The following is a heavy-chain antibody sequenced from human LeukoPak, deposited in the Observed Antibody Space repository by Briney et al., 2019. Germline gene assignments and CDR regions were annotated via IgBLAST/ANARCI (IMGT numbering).Heavy chain of an antibody. CDR3: TTRIPQDAFDI. Sequence: GGSLRLSCPASGFTFSGSAMHWVRQASGKGLEWVGRIRSKANSYATAYAASVKGRFTISGDDSKNTAYLQMNSLKTEDTAVYYCTTRIPQDAFDIWGQGTMVTVSS. CDR2: IRSKANSYAT. J-gene: IGHJ3*02. V-gene: IGHV3-73*01. CDR1: GFTFSGSA.